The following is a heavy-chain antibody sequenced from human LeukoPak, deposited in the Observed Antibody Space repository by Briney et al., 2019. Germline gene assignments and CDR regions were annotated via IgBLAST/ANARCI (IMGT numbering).Heavy chain of an antibody. Sequence: GSLRLSCAASGFTFSSYGMHWVRQAPGKGLEWVAVIWYDGSNKYYADSVKGRFTISRDNSKNTLYLQMNSLRAEDTAVYYCASNKYSSSWYTDYWGQGTLVTVSS. CDR3: ASNKYSSSWYTDY. CDR2: IWYDGSNK. CDR1: GFTFSSYG. D-gene: IGHD6-13*01. J-gene: IGHJ4*02. V-gene: IGHV3-33*01.